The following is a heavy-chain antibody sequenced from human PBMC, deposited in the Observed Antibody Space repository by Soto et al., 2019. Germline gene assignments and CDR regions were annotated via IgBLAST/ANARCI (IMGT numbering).Heavy chain of an antibody. Sequence: SVKVSCKASGYTFTGCYMHWVRQAPGQGLEWMGWINPNSGGTNYAQKFQGRVTMTRDTSISTAYMELSRLRSDDTAVYYCARVFAANDFWSGYLRDYFDYWGQGTLVTVSS. J-gene: IGHJ4*02. CDR1: GYTFTGCY. D-gene: IGHD3-3*01. CDR3: ARVFAANDFWSGYLRDYFDY. V-gene: IGHV1-2*02. CDR2: INPNSGGT.